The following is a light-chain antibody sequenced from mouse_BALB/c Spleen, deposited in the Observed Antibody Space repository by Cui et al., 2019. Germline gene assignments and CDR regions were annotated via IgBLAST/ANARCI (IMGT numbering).Light chain of an antibody. CDR1: ARVSY. J-gene: IGKJ2*01. CDR3: QQWSSNPPT. CDR2: ATS. V-gene: IGKV4-72*01. Sequence: QIVLSQYPAILSASPGETVTMTCRASARVSYMHWYQQRPCSSPKPWIYATSNLASRVPARFSGSGSGTSYSLTISRLEAEDAATYYCQQWSSNPPTFGGGTKLEIK.